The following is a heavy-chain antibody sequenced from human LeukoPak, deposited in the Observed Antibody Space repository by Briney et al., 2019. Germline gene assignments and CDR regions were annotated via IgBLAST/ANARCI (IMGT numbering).Heavy chain of an antibody. V-gene: IGHV3-33*01. CDR3: ARYSSSWSGDAFDI. Sequence: PGRSLRLSCAASGFTFSSYGVHWVRQAPGKGLEWVAVIWYDGSNKYYADSVKGRFTISRDNSKNTLYLQMNSLRAEDTAVYYCARYSSSWSGDAFDIWGQGTMVTVSS. CDR1: GFTFSSYG. CDR2: IWYDGSNK. D-gene: IGHD6-13*01. J-gene: IGHJ3*02.